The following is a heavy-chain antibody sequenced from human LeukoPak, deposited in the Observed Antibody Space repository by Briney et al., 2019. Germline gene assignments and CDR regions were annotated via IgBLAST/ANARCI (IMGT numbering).Heavy chain of an antibody. CDR1: GGSVSSGSYY. V-gene: IGHV4-61*01. J-gene: IGHJ4*02. Sequence: PSETLSLTCTVSGGSVSSGSYYWSWIRQPPGKGLEWIGYIYYSGSTNYNPSLKSRVTISVDTSKNQFSLKLSSVTAADTAVYYCARGLGQQLVTDYSDYWGQGTLVTVSS. CDR3: ARGLGQQLVTDYSDY. D-gene: IGHD6-13*01. CDR2: IYYSGST.